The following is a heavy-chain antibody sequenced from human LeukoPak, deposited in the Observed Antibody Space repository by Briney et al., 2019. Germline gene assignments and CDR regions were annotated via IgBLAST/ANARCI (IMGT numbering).Heavy chain of an antibody. J-gene: IGHJ5*02. CDR2: IIPIFGTA. CDR3: ARCIATEWLFFNWFDP. D-gene: IGHD3-3*01. CDR1: GGTFSSYA. V-gene: IGHV1-69*13. Sequence: GASVNVSCKASGGTFSSYAISWVRQAPGQGLEWMGGIIPIFGTANYAQKFQGRVTITADESTSTAYMELSSLRSEDTAVYYCARCIATEWLFFNWFDPWGQGTLVTVSS.